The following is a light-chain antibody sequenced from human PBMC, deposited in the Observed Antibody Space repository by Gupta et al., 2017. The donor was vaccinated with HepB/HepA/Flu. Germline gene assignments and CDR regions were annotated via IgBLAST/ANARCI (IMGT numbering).Light chain of an antibody. J-gene: IGLJ2*01. CDR2: QDS. V-gene: IGLV3-1*01. CDR3: QAWDSSHVV. CDR1: KLGDKY. Sequence: SYELTQPPSVSVSPAQPASITCSGDKLGDKYACWYQQKPGQSPVLVIYQDSKRPSGIPERFSGSNSGNTATLTISGTQAMDEADYYCQAWDSSHVVFGGGTKLTVL.